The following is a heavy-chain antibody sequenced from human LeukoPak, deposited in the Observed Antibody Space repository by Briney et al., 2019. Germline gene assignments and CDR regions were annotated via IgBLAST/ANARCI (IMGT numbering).Heavy chain of an antibody. CDR2: IWYDGSEK. D-gene: IGHD2-2*01. CDR1: RFTFSSYG. V-gene: IGHV3-33*01. Sequence: GRSLRLSCAASRFTFSSYGMHWVRQAPGKGLEWVAVIWYDGSEKYYADPVRGRFTISRDNSKNTLYLQMNSPRAEDTAVYYCARWAAAMDVWGKGTTVTVSS. CDR3: ARWAAAMDV. J-gene: IGHJ6*04.